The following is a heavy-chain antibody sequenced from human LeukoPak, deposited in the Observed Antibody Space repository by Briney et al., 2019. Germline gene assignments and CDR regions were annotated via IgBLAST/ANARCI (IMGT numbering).Heavy chain of an antibody. CDR2: ISGSGGST. CDR1: GFTFSSYG. Sequence: GGSLRLSCAASGFTFSSYGMSWVRQAPGKGLEWVSAISGSGGSTYYADSVKGRFTISRDNSKNTLYLQMNSLRAEDTAVYYCAKDFWDYYDSSGYRPPFDYWGQGTLVTVSS. D-gene: IGHD3-22*01. CDR3: AKDFWDYYDSSGYRPPFDY. V-gene: IGHV3-23*01. J-gene: IGHJ4*02.